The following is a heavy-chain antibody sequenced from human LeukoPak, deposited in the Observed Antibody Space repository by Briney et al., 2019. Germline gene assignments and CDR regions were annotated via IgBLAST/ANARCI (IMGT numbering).Heavy chain of an antibody. CDR3: AKDVSGTPDAFDI. V-gene: IGHV3-33*06. CDR1: GFTFSSYG. Sequence: GQSLRLSCAASGFTFSSYGMHWVRQAPGKGLERVAIIWNDGNNKYYADSVKGRFTISRDDSKNTLYLQMNSLRAEDTAVYYCAKDVSGTPDAFDIWGQGTMVTVSS. J-gene: IGHJ3*02. CDR2: IWNDGNNK. D-gene: IGHD1-26*01.